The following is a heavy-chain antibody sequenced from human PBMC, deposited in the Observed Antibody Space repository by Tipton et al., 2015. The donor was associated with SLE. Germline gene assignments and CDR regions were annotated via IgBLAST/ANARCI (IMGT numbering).Heavy chain of an antibody. D-gene: IGHD1-14*01. Sequence: LRLSCTVSGGSISSYYWSWIRQPPGKGLEWIGNIYYSGSTNYNPSLKSRVTISVDTSKNQFSLKLSSVTAADTAVYYCAAQPVAGLWYFDLWGRGTLVTVSS. V-gene: IGHV4-59*01. CDR1: GGSISSYY. CDR3: AAQPVAGLWYFDL. J-gene: IGHJ2*01. CDR2: IYYSGST.